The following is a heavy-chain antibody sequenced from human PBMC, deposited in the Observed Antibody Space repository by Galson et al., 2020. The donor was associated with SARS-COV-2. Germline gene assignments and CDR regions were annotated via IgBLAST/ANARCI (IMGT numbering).Heavy chain of an antibody. D-gene: IGHD3-16*01. Sequence: GGSLRLSGAASGFTFNNHAIYWVRQAPGKGLDWVAVISYDARNKHIAASVKGRFTISRDNSKNTLYLQMTNLRVADTPVYYCARGSKSGEYVYLLPIDYWGQGTLVTVSS. CDR3: ARGSKSGEYVYLLPIDY. CDR2: ISYDARNK. V-gene: IGHV3-30*04. CDR1: GFTFNNHA. J-gene: IGHJ4*02.